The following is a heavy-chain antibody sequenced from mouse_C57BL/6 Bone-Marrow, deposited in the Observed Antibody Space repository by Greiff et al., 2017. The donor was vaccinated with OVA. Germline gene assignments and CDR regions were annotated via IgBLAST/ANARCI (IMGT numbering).Heavy chain of an antibody. CDR2: ISNGGGST. V-gene: IGHV5-12*01. CDR3: ARGGITGPHY. CDR1: GFTFSDYY. D-gene: IGHD1-1*01. Sequence: EVKLVESGGGLVQPGGSLKLSCAASGFTFSDYYMYWVRQTPEKRLEWVAYISNGGGSTYYPDTVKGRFTISRDNAKNTLYLQMSRLKSEDTAMYYCARGGITGPHYWGQGTTLTVSS. J-gene: IGHJ2*01.